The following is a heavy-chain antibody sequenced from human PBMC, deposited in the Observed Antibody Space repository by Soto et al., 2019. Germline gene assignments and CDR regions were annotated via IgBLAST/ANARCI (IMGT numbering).Heavy chain of an antibody. CDR3: ARALDYHFWGGRNWFDP. J-gene: IGHJ5*02. V-gene: IGHV4-59*01. CDR2: IYYTGIT. CDR1: GGSITDNY. Sequence: QVQLQQSGPGLLKPSETLSLTCSVSGGSITDNYWTWIRQSPGKGLEWVGYIYYTGITNYNPSLKRLVTISLHRSKNPFYLKLDSVTAAYTAVYYSARALDYHFWGGRNWFDPGGQGTLVTVSS. D-gene: IGHD3-3*01.